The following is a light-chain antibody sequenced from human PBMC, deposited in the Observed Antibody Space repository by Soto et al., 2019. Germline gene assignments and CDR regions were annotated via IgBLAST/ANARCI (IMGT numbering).Light chain of an antibody. V-gene: IGKV3-15*01. J-gene: IGKJ1*01. CDR2: GAS. Sequence: EIVMTQSPATLSVSPGERATLSCRASQSVSSNLAWYQQKPGQAPRLLIYGASTRATGIPARFSGSRSGTEFTLAISSLQSEDLAVYYVQQSNNWPQTFGQGTKVEIK. CDR1: QSVSSN. CDR3: QQSNNWPQT.